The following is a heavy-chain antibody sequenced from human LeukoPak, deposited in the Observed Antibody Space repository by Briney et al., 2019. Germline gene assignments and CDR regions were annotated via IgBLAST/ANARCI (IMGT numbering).Heavy chain of an antibody. V-gene: IGHV3-48*04. CDR3: AREGPLTKDAFDI. Sequence: GGSLRLSCAASGFTFSSYSMNWVRQAPGKGLEWVSYISSSSSTIYYADSVKGRFTISRDNAKNSPYLQMNSLRAEDTAVYYCAREGPLTKDAFDIWGQGTMVTVSS. CDR2: ISSSSSTI. CDR1: GFTFSSYS. J-gene: IGHJ3*02. D-gene: IGHD1-14*01.